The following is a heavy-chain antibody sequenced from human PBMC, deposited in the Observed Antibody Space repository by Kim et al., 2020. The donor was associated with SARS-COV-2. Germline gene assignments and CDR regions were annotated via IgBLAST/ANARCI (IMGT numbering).Heavy chain of an antibody. J-gene: IGHJ6*02. Sequence: GGSLRLSCAASGFTFSSYSMNWVRQAPGKGLEWVSSISSSSSYIYYADSVKGRFTISRDNAKNSLYLQMNSLRAEDTAVYYCASLPTYDYLPARYGMDVWGQGTTVTVSS. CDR1: GFTFSSYS. D-gene: IGHD2-2*01. CDR3: ASLPTYDYLPARYGMDV. CDR2: ISSSSSYI. V-gene: IGHV3-21*01.